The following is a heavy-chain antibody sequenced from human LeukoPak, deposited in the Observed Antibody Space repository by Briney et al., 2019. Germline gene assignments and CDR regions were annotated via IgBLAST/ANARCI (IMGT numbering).Heavy chain of an antibody. J-gene: IGHJ6*03. CDR3: AREGEVLYSSSWYLHPGYMDV. V-gene: IGHV1-2*02. CDR1: GYTFTGYY. D-gene: IGHD6-13*01. CDR2: INPNSGGT. Sequence: ASVKVSCKASGYTFTGYYMHWVRQAPGQGLEWMGWINPNSGGTNYAQKFQGRVTMTRDTSISTAYMELSRLRSDDTAVYYCAREGEVLYSSSWYLHPGYMDVWGKGTTVTVSS.